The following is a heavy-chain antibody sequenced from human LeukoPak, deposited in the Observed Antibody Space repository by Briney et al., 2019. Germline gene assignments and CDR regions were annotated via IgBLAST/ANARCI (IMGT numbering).Heavy chain of an antibody. V-gene: IGHV3-9*03. CDR2: ISWNSGSI. CDR1: GFTFDDYA. J-gene: IGHJ4*02. Sequence: GGSLRLSCAASGFTFDDYAMHWVRQAPGKGLEWVSGISWNSGSIGYADSVKGRFTISRDNAKNSLYLQMNSLRAEDMALYYCAKQSSWYRYFDYWGQGTLVTVSS. CDR3: AKQSSWYRYFDY. D-gene: IGHD6-13*01.